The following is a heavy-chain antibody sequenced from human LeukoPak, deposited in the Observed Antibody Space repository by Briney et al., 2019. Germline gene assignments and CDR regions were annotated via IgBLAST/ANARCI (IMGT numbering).Heavy chain of an antibody. CDR1: GGSISSYY. CDR3: ARGTAVAGMDHPRDAFDI. CDR2: VYYSGST. Sequence: SETLSLTCTVSGGSISSYYWSWIRQPPGKRLDWIGYVYYSGSTNYNPSLKSRITISVDASKNQFFLMLNSVTAADTAVYYCARGTAVAGMDHPRDAFDIWGRGTMVTVSS. D-gene: IGHD6-19*01. V-gene: IGHV4-59*01. J-gene: IGHJ3*02.